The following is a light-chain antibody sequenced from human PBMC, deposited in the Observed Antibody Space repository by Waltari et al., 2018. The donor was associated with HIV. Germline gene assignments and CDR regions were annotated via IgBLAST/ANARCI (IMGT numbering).Light chain of an antibody. V-gene: IGKV4-1*01. Sequence: IVMTQSPDALAVALGERATLTCKSRQSLLYSSNNKNYLAWYQQRPGEPPKLLIYWASTREAGVPDRFTGSGSGTDFTLTISSLKSDDVAVYYCQQYYGDSFTFGQGTKLEIK. CDR1: QSLLYSSNNKNY. CDR3: QQYYGDSFT. J-gene: IGKJ2*01. CDR2: WAS.